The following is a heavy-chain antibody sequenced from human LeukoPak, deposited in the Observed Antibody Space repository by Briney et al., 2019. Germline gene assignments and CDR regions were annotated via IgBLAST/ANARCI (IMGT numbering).Heavy chain of an antibody. D-gene: IGHD6-13*01. V-gene: IGHV3-53*05. CDR2: IYSGGST. J-gene: IGHJ6*02. CDR1: GFTVSSSN. CDR3: ARTGIAAAGTEGYYYYGMDV. Sequence: GGSLRLSCSASGFTVSSSNMNWVRQAPGKGLEWITVIYSGGSTHYAGSVKGRFTISRDNSKNTLYLQMNSLRAEDTAVYYCARTGIAAAGTEGYYYYGMDVWGQGTTVTVSS.